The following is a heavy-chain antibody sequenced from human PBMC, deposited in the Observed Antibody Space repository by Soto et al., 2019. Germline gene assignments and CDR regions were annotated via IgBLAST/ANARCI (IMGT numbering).Heavy chain of an antibody. CDR3: AKDAIMVTSSFNYFDF. J-gene: IGHJ4*02. D-gene: IGHD2-2*01. CDR2: ISGSGGAT. Sequence: GGSLRLSCVVSGFIPSSYAMSWVRQAPGKGLEWVSGISGSGGATSYADSVKGRFTISRDNSKNTLYLQMNSLSAEDTAIYYCAKDAIMVTSSFNYFDFWGQGALVTVSS. CDR1: GFIPSSYA. V-gene: IGHV3-23*01.